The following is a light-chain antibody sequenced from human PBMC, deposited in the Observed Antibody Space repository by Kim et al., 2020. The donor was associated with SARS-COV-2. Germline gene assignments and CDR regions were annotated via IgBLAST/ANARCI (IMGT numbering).Light chain of an antibody. CDR3: QQYGSSPT. V-gene: IGKV3-20*01. Sequence: LSLSPGERATLSCRASQSVSSYLAWYQQRPGQAPRLLIYDASSRATGIPDRFSGSGSGTDFTLTISRLESEDFAVYYRQQYGSSPTFGQGTKLEI. CDR1: QSVSSY. J-gene: IGKJ2*01. CDR2: DAS.